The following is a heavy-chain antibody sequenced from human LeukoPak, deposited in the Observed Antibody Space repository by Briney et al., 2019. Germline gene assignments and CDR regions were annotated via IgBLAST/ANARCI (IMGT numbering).Heavy chain of an antibody. D-gene: IGHD2-2*01. J-gene: IGHJ5*02. CDR1: GGTFSSYA. Sequence: PRASVKVSCKASGGTFSSYAISWVRQAPGQGLEWMGGIIPIFGTANYAQKFQGRVTITTDESTSTAYMELSSLRSEDTAVYYCAREDCSSTSCYRLDPWGQGILVTVSS. CDR2: IIPIFGTA. CDR3: AREDCSSTSCYRLDP. V-gene: IGHV1-69*05.